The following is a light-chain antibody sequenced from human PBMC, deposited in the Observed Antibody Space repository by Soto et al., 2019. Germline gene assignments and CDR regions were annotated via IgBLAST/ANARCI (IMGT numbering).Light chain of an antibody. CDR3: SSYSISTAYL. V-gene: IGLV2-14*01. Sequence: SALTRPASVSGSPGKSITISCTGTSSDGGGYDYVSWYEIHPGKAPKRMVFEVRNRPSGVSYRFSRSKSGNTASLTISRLQAEDEAAYFCSSYSISTAYLFGTGPKAPVL. CDR1: SSDGGGYDY. CDR2: EVR. J-gene: IGLJ1*01.